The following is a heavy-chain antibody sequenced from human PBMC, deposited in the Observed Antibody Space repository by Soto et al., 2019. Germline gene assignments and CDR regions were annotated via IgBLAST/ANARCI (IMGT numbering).Heavy chain of an antibody. D-gene: IGHD6-19*01. CDR3: ARDGVEYSSCWYRSGEPGVNLDY. CDR1: GGTFSSYA. CDR2: IIHIFGTA. J-gene: IGHJ4*02. Sequence: QVKLVQSGAEVKKPGSSVKVSCKASGGTFSSYAISWVRQAPGEGLEWMGGIIHIFGTANYAQKFQGRRNITADESTSTAYMELSCLRSEDTAVYYFARDGVEYSSCWYRSGEPGVNLDYWGQGTLVTVSS. V-gene: IGHV1-69*01.